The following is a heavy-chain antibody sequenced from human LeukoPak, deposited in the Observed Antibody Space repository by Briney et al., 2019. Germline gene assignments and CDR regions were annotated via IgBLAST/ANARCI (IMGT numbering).Heavy chain of an antibody. Sequence: SETLSLTCTVSGGSISSGGYYWSWIRQHPGKGLEWIGYIYYSRSTYYNPSLKSRVTISVDTSKNQFSLKLSSVTAADTAVYYCARDSDSSFDYWGQGTLVTVSS. CDR1: GGSISSGGYY. CDR3: ARDSDSSFDY. J-gene: IGHJ4*02. D-gene: IGHD2-15*01. CDR2: IYYSRST. V-gene: IGHV4-31*03.